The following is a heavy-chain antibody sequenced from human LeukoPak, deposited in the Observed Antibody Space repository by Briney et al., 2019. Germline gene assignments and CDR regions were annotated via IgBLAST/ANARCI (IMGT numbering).Heavy chain of an antibody. CDR3: AKAHGYSSGWHGY. Sequence: GGSLRLSCAASGFTSSSYAMTWVRQAPGKGLEWVSGISGSGGSTYYADSVKGRFSISRDNSKNTLYLQMNSLRAEDTAVYYCAKAHGYSSGWHGYWGQGTLVTVSS. D-gene: IGHD6-19*01. CDR2: ISGSGGST. V-gene: IGHV3-23*01. J-gene: IGHJ4*02. CDR1: GFTSSSYA.